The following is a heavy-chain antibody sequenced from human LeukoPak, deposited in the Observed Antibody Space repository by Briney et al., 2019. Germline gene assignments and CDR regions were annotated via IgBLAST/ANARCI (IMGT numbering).Heavy chain of an antibody. CDR2: IYYSGST. V-gene: IGHV4-59*01. D-gene: IGHD1-26*01. CDR3: ARYIVSYPHDAFDI. CDR1: GGSISSYH. J-gene: IGHJ3*02. Sequence: SETLSLTCTVSGGSISSYHWSWIRQPPGKGLEWIGYIYYSGSTSYNPSLKSRVTISVDTSKKQFSLKLSSVTAADTAFYYCARYIVSYPHDAFDIWGQGTMVTVSS.